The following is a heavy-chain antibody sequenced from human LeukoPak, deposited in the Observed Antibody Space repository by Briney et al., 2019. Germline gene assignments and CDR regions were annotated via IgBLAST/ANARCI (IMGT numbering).Heavy chain of an antibody. V-gene: IGHV3-7*01. CDR1: GFTFSTYN. J-gene: IGHJ6*03. D-gene: IGHD2-2*01. CDR3: ARDTSIGYCSSTSCSRRGYYYYMDV. Sequence: PGESLRLSCAASGFTFSTYNMNWVRQAPGKGLEWVANIKQDGSEKYYVDSVKGRFTISRDNAKNSLYLQMNSLRAEDTAVYYCARDTSIGYCSSTSCSRRGYYYYMDVWGKGTTVTVSS. CDR2: IKQDGSEK.